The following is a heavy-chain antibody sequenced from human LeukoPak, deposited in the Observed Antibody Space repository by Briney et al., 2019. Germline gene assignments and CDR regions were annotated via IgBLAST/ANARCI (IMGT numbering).Heavy chain of an antibody. V-gene: IGHV4-59*01. CDR3: AREGIGVGATGYDAFDI. CDR2: IYYSGST. Sequence: PSETLSLTCTVSGGSISSYYWSWIRQPPGKGLEWIGYIYYSGSTNYNPSLKSRVTISVDTSKNQFSLKLSSVTAADTAVYYCAREGIGVGATGYDAFDIWGQGTMVTVSS. CDR1: GGSISSYY. D-gene: IGHD1-26*01. J-gene: IGHJ3*02.